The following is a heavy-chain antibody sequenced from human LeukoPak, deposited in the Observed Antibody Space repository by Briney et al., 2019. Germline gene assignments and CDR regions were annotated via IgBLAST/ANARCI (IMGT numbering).Heavy chain of an antibody. CDR2: INPNSGGT. D-gene: IGHD6-19*01. Sequence: ASVKVSCKASGYTFTGYYMHWVRQAPGQGLEWMGWINPNSGGTNYAQKFQGRVTMTRDTSISTAYMELSRLRSDDTAVYYCAREASPREYSSGWYGQLPQYYFDYWGQGTLVTVSS. V-gene: IGHV1-2*02. CDR3: AREASPREYSSGWYGQLPQYYFDY. CDR1: GYTFTGYY. J-gene: IGHJ4*02.